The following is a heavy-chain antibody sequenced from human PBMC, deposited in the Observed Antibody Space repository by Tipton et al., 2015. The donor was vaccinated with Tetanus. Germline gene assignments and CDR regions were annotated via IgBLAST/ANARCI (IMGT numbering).Heavy chain of an antibody. CDR2: INPSGGST. V-gene: IGHV1-46*01. CDR3: ARDRGHGDYSFYFDY. D-gene: IGHD4-17*01. J-gene: IGHJ4*02. CDR1: GYIFTGYY. Sequence: LVQSGPEVKKPGASVKVSCKASGYIFTGYYIHWVRQAPGQGLEWMGIINPSGGSTSYAQKFQGRVTMTRDTSTSTVYMELSSLRSEDTAVYYCARDRGHGDYSFYFDYWGQGTLVTFSS.